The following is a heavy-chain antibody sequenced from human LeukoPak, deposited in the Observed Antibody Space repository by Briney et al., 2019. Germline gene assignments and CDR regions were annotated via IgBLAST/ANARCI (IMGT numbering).Heavy chain of an antibody. CDR3: ARDCRGWNEEDYYYGMDV. CDR2: IYSGGST. D-gene: IGHD1-1*01. V-gene: IGHV3-53*01. J-gene: IGHJ6*02. Sequence: GGSLRLSCAASGFTVSSNYMSWVRQAPGKGLEWVSVIYSGGSTYYADSVKGRFTISRDNSKNTLYLQMNSLRAEDTAVYYCARDCRGWNEEDYYYGMDVWGQGTTVTVSS. CDR1: GFTVSSNY.